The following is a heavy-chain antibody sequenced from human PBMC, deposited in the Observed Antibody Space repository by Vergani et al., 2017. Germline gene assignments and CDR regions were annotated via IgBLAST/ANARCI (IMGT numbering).Heavy chain of an antibody. CDR3: GRVADFYGLGSRLLDL. V-gene: IGHV4-59*01. CDR2: MYHSGST. D-gene: IGHD3-10*01. J-gene: IGHJ3*01. Sequence: QVRLQESGPGLVKPSETLSLPCSVSGGSMSRYYWSWIRQPPGTELEWIGYMYHSGSTNYNPSLETRVTISGDTTKNQFSLKLNSVTAAGTAVYYCGRVADFYGLGSRLLDLWGQGTMVIVSS. CDR1: GGSMSRYY.